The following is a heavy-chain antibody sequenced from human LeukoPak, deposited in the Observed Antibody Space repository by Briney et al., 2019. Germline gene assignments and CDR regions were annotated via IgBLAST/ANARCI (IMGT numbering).Heavy chain of an antibody. D-gene: IGHD2-15*01. CDR1: GFTFSSYV. Sequence: QPGGSLRLSCSASGFTFSSYVMYWVRQAPGKALEYVPAINNNGGTTSYADSVKGRFTISRDNSKNTLSLQMSSLRVEDTAVYYCVKAQGYCGSGTCYFDYWGRGTLVTVSS. V-gene: IGHV3-64D*08. J-gene: IGHJ4*02. CDR2: INNNGGTT. CDR3: VKAQGYCGSGTCYFDY.